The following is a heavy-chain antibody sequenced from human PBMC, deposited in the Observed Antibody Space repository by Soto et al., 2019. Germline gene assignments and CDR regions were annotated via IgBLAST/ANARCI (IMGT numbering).Heavy chain of an antibody. J-gene: IGHJ5*02. CDR1: GGTFSSYA. Sequence: GASVHVSCKASGGTFSSYAISWVRQAPGQGLEWMGGIIPIFGTANYAQKFQGRVTITADESTSTAYMELSSLRSEDTAVYYCARDYYDSSGSLWPWGQGTLVTVSS. CDR2: IIPIFGTA. D-gene: IGHD3-22*01. V-gene: IGHV1-69*13. CDR3: ARDYYDSSGSLWP.